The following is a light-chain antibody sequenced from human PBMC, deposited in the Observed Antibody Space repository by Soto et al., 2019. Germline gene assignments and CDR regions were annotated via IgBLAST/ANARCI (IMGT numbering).Light chain of an antibody. Sequence: QSVLTQPASASGSPGQSITISCTGTSSDVGGYNYVSWYQQHPGKAPKLMIYDVSNRPSGVSNRFSGSKSGNTASLTISGLQAEDEADYYCSSYTSSSPVVFGGGTKLTVL. CDR2: DVS. J-gene: IGLJ2*01. CDR3: SSYTSSSPVV. CDR1: SSDVGGYNY. V-gene: IGLV2-14*01.